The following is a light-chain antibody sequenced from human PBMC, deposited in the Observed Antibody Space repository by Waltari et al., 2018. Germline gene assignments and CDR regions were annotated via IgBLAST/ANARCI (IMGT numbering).Light chain of an antibody. CDR1: QSVSTS. V-gene: IGKV3-11*01. J-gene: IGKJ5*01. Sequence: EIVLTQSPATLSLSPGERAPLPCRASQSVSTSLGWYQQKPGQAPRLLIYDVSSRATDIPARFSGSGSGTDFTLTISSLEPEDFAVYYCQQRSNWPSITFGQGTRLEIK. CDR2: DVS. CDR3: QQRSNWPSIT.